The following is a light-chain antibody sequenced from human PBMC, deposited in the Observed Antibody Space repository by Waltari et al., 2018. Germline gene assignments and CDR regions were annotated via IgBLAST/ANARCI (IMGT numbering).Light chain of an antibody. J-gene: IGKJ1*01. Sequence: EIVLTQSPGTLSLSPGERDTLSCRASQSVSRSLAWYQQKPGQAPRLLIYGVSSRATGVPDRFSGSGSGTDFSLTSSRLEPEDFAVYYCQHYVRLPVSFGQGTKVEIK. CDR2: GVS. V-gene: IGKV3-20*01. CDR3: QHYVRLPVS. CDR1: QSVSRS.